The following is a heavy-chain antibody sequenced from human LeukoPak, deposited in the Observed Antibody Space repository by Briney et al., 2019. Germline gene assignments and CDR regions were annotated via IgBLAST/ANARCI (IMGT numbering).Heavy chain of an antibody. V-gene: IGHV3-7*01. D-gene: IGHD7-27*01. J-gene: IGHJ4*02. CDR1: GFSLSDYW. CDR2: INLRGGAS. CDR3: AAWGLYNF. Sequence: PGGSLRLPCAASGFSLSDYWMNWVRQAPGKGLEWVANINLRGGASLYVDSVRGRFTISRDNAKNSLYLQMSSLKVEDTAVYYCAAWGLYNFWGQGTLVTVSS.